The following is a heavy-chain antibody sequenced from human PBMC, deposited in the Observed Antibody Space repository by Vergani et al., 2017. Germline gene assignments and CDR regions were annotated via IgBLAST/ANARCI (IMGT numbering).Heavy chain of an antibody. CDR1: GFTFSSYG. Sequence: QVQLVESGGGVVQPGGSLKLFCAASGFTFSSYGMHWVRQAPGKGLEWVAFIRYDGSNKYYADSVKGRFTISRDNSKNTLYLQMNSLRAEDTAVYYCAKDPXQRRGYSGYDSSLYWGQGTLVTVSS. V-gene: IGHV3-30*02. J-gene: IGHJ4*02. CDR3: AKDPXQRRGYSGYDSSLY. D-gene: IGHD5-12*01. CDR2: IRYDGSNK.